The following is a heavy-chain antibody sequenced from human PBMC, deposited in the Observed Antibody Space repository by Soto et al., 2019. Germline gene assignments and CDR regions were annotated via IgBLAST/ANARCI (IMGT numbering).Heavy chain of an antibody. Sequence: GGSLRLSCAASGFTFSSYAMSWVRQAPGKGLEWVSAISGSGGSTYYADSVKGQFTISRDNSKNTLYLQMNSLRAEDTAVYYCAKDHWRWLPRYYFDYWGQGTRVTVAS. J-gene: IGHJ4*02. V-gene: IGHV3-23*01. CDR3: AKDHWRWLPRYYFDY. CDR2: ISGSGGST. CDR1: GFTFSSYA. D-gene: IGHD3-3*01.